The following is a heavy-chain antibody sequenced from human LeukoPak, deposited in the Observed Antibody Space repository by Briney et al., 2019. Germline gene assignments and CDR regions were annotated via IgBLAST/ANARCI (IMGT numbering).Heavy chain of an antibody. J-gene: IGHJ5*02. CDR3: ARGQGWFDP. Sequence: SETLSLTCTVSGGSISSSSYYWGWIRQPPGKGLEWIGSIYYSGSTYYNPSLKSRVTISVDTSKNQFSLKLSSVTAADTAVYYCARGQGWFDPWGQGTLVTVSS. V-gene: IGHV4-39*07. CDR1: GGSISSSSYY. CDR2: IYYSGST.